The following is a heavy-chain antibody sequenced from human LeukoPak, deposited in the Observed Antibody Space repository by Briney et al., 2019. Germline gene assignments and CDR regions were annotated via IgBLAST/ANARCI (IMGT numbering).Heavy chain of an antibody. CDR1: GGTFSSYA. CDR3: ATLGPSRAFDI. Sequence: GASVKVSCKASGGTFSSYAISWVRQAPGQGLEWMGRIIPILGIANYAQKFQGRVTITADKSTSTAYMELSSLRSDDTAVYYCATLGPSRAFDIWGQGTMVTVSS. V-gene: IGHV1-69*04. CDR2: IIPILGIA. J-gene: IGHJ3*02.